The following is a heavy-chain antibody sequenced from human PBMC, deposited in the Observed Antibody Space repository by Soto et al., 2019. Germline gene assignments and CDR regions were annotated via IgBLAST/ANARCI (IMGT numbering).Heavy chain of an antibody. CDR2: IWYDGSKT. J-gene: IGHJ4*02. CDR1: GFTFSSFG. CDR3: AGGWRNGWGDY. D-gene: IGHD6-19*01. Sequence: QVQLVESGGGVVQPGRSLRLSCAASGFTFSSFGMHWVRQAPGKGLEWLALIWYDGSKTYYADSVKGRFTISRDNSKNMMYLQMNSLRVEDTAVYYCAGGWRNGWGDYWGQGTLVTVSS. V-gene: IGHV3-33*01.